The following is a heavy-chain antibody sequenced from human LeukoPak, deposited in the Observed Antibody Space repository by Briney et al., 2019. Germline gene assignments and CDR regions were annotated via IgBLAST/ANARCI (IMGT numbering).Heavy chain of an antibody. Sequence: GGSLRLSCTASGFTFGDYAMSWVRQAPGKGLEWVSAISGSGGSTYYADSVKGRFTISRDNSKNTLYLQMNSLRAEDTAVYYCAKDRYSYGQALDYWGQGTLVTVSS. CDR1: GFTFGDYA. D-gene: IGHD5-18*01. CDR3: AKDRYSYGQALDY. V-gene: IGHV3-23*01. J-gene: IGHJ4*02. CDR2: ISGSGGST.